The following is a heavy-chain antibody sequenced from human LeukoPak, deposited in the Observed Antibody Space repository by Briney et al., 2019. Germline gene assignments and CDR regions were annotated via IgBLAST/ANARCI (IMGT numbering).Heavy chain of an antibody. CDR3: AKVLRQWTHALLFDS. CDR2: ISSDGNDK. J-gene: IGHJ4*02. V-gene: IGHV3-30*18. D-gene: IGHD3-16*01. Sequence: GGSLRLSCAASGVTFSSYGMHWVRQAPGKGLEWVALISSDGNDKLYGDSVKGRFTISRDDSKSTLYLQMDSLRAEDTAVYYCAKVLRQWTHALLFDSWGQGTLVTVSS. CDR1: GVTFSSYG.